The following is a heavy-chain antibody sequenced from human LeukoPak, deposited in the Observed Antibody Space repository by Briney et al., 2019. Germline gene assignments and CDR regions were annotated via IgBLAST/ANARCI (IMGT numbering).Heavy chain of an antibody. CDR3: ARRINYYDSSGYYYVRYFDS. J-gene: IGHJ4*02. V-gene: IGHV3-53*01. D-gene: IGHD3-22*01. CDR1: GFTVSSNY. CDR2: IYSGGST. Sequence: GGSLRLSCAASGFTVSSNYMSWVRQAPGKGLEWVSVIYSGGSTYYADSVKGRFTISRDNAKNTLYLQMNSLGAEDTAVYYCARRINYYDSSGYYYVRYFDSWGQGTLVAVSS.